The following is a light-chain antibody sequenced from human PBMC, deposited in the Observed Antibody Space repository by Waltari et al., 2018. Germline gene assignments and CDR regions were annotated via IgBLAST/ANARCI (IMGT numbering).Light chain of an antibody. CDR2: KVN. CDR1: SSDVGFYDF. J-gene: IGLJ3*02. V-gene: IGLV2-14*01. Sequence: QSALTQPASVSGSPGQSITISCTGTSSDVGFYDFVSWFQQHPGKAPKVIIYKVNNRPPGVPNRFAGSTSATPASLTISGLQAEDEADYYCSSYTRRSYWVFGGGTQLTVL. CDR3: SSYTRRSYWV.